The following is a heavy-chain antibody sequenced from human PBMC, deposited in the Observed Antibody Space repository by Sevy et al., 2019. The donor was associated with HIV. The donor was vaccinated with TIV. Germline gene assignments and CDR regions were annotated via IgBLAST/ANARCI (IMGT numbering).Heavy chain of an antibody. CDR2: ISGSGGST. J-gene: IGHJ4*02. D-gene: IGHD3-22*01. CDR3: AKGGTYYYDSSGYYPIPIDY. V-gene: IGHV3-23*01. Sequence: GGSLRLSCAASGFTFSSYAMSWVRQAPGKGLEWVSAISGSGGSTYYADSVKGRFTISGDSSKNTLYLQMNSLRAEDTAIYYCAKGGTYYYDSSGYYPIPIDYWGQGTLVTVSS. CDR1: GFTFSSYA.